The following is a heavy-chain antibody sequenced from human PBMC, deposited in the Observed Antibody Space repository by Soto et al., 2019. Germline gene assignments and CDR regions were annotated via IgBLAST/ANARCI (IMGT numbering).Heavy chain of an antibody. CDR3: AKSTWTNWYFDF. CDR1: GGSISSSSAY. D-gene: IGHD4-17*01. Sequence: ASETLSLTCTVSGGSISSSSAYWAWIRQPPGKGLEWIGSIYYSGSTYYNPSLQSRVTISVDTSKNHFSLKLTSVTAADTAVYYCAKSTWTNWYFDFWGRGTLVTVS. J-gene: IGHJ2*01. CDR2: IYYSGST. V-gene: IGHV4-39*02.